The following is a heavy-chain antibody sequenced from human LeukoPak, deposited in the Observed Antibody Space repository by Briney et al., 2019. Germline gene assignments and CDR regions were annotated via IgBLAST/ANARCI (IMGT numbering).Heavy chain of an antibody. J-gene: IGHJ4*02. CDR2: INPSGGST. CDR1: GYTFTSYY. Sequence: GASVKVSCKASGYTFTSYYMHWVRQAPGQGLEWMGIINPSGGSTSYAQKFQGRVTMTRDMSTSTVYMELSSLRSEDTAVYYCAKATCSSTSCYRNFEYWGQGTLVTVSS. CDR3: AKATCSSTSCYRNFEY. V-gene: IGHV1-46*01. D-gene: IGHD2-2*01.